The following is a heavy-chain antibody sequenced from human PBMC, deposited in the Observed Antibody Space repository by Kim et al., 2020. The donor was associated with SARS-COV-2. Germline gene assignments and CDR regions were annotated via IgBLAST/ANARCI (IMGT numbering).Heavy chain of an antibody. J-gene: IGHJ4*02. D-gene: IGHD5-12*01. Sequence: SETLSLTCAVYGGSFSGYYWSWIRQPPGKGLEWIGEINHSGSTNYNPSLKSRVTISVDTSKNQFSLKLSSVTAADTAVYYCARTIYSGYVLVDYWGQGTLVTVSS. V-gene: IGHV4-34*01. CDR1: GGSFSGYY. CDR3: ARTIYSGYVLVDY. CDR2: INHSGST.